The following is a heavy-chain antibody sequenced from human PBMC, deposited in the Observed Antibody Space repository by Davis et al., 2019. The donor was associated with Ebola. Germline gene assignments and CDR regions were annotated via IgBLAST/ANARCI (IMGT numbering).Heavy chain of an antibody. CDR3: ARGRYSSGWYNWYFDL. Sequence: PGGSLRLSCAASGFSFSSYWMHWVRQPPGKGLEWIGEINESGYTHYNPSLKSRVTIAVDTSKNQFSLKLTSVAAADTAVYYCARGRYSSGWYNWYFDLWGRGTQVTVSS. D-gene: IGHD6-19*01. J-gene: IGHJ2*01. CDR2: INESGYT. CDR1: GFSFSSYW. V-gene: IGHV4-34*01.